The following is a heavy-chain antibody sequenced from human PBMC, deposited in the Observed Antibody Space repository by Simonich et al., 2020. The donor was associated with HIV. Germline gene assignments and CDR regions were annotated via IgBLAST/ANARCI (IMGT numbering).Heavy chain of an antibody. CDR3: ARRHPTTVTTPYFDY. CDR1: GGSFSGYY. V-gene: IGHV4-34*01. Sequence: QVQLQQWGAGLLKPSETLSLTCAVYGGSFSGYYRSWNRQPPGKGLERIGEINHSGSTNYNPSLKSRVTISVDTSKNQFSLKLSSVTAADTAVYYCARRHPTTVTTPYFDYWGQGTLVTVSS. D-gene: IGHD4-17*01. CDR2: INHSGST. J-gene: IGHJ4*02.